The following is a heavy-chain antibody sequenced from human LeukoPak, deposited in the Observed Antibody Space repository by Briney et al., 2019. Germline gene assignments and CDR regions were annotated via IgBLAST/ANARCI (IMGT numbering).Heavy chain of an antibody. CDR2: IYPGDSDT. V-gene: IGHV5-51*01. J-gene: IGHJ5*02. CDR3: ARQIGYDANWFDP. D-gene: IGHD5-12*01. Sequence: NPGESLKTSCKGSGYSFTTYWIGWVRQMPGKGLEWMGIIYPGDSDTRYSPSFQGQVTISADKSISTAYLQWSSLKASDTAMYYCARQIGYDANWFDPWGQGTLVTVSS. CDR1: GYSFTTYW.